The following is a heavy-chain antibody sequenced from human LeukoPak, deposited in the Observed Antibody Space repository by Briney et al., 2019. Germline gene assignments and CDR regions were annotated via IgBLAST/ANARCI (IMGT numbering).Heavy chain of an antibody. CDR3: AKDLSYYDSSGYS. CDR1: GFSFSTTW. J-gene: IGHJ5*02. V-gene: IGHV3-23*01. Sequence: GGSLRLPCAASGFSFSTTWMHWVRQAPGKGLEWVSAISGSGGSTYYADSVKGRFTISRDNSKNTLYLQMNSLRAEDTAVYYCAKDLSYYDSSGYSWGQGTLVTVSS. D-gene: IGHD3-22*01. CDR2: ISGSGGST.